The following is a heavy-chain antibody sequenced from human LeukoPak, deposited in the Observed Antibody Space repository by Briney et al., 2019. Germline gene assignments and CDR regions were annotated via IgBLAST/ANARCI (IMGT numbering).Heavy chain of an antibody. CDR3: ARDLREYYDFWSGYYSGNYYYYGMDV. D-gene: IGHD3-3*01. CDR1: GGSFSGYY. Sequence: SETLSLTCAVYGGSFSGYYWSWIRQPPGKGLEWIGEINHSGSTNYNPSLKSRVTISVDTSKNQFSLKLSSVTAADTAVYYCARDLREYYDFWSGYYSGNYYYYGMDVWGQGTTVTVSS. V-gene: IGHV4-34*01. J-gene: IGHJ6*02. CDR2: INHSGST.